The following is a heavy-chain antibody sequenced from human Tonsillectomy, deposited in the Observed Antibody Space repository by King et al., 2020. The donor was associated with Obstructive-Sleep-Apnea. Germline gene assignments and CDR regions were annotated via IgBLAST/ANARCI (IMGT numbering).Heavy chain of an antibody. CDR3: ARGSIAAAGALVNWFDP. Sequence: VPLQESGPRLVKPSETLSLTCTVSGDSISGYYWSWIRQPPGKGLEWIGYIYDSGSTNYNPSLKSRVTISVDTSKSQFSLKLNSVTAADTAVYYCARGSIAAAGALVNWFDPWGQGTLVTVSS. J-gene: IGHJ5*02. CDR2: IYDSGST. CDR1: GDSISGYY. D-gene: IGHD6-13*01. V-gene: IGHV4-59*01.